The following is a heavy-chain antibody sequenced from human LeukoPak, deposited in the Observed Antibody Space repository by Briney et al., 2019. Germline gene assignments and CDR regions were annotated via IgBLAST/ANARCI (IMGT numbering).Heavy chain of an antibody. V-gene: IGHV3-7*01. CDR1: GFTFSSYW. CDR2: IKEDGSEK. Sequence: GGSLRLSCAASGFTFSSYWMSWVRQAPGKGLEWVANIKEDGSEKYYVDSVKGRFTISRDNAKNSLYLQMNSLRAEDTAVYYCARDEIVATTKANYYYYMDVWGKGTTVTISS. CDR3: ARDEIVATTKANYYYYMDV. D-gene: IGHD5-12*01. J-gene: IGHJ6*03.